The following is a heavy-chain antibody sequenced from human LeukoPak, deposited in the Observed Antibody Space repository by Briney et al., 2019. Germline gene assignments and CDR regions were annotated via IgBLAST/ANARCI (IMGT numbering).Heavy chain of an antibody. D-gene: IGHD6-13*01. CDR2: INPSGGST. CDR1: GYTFTSYY. Sequence: ASVKVSCKASGYTFTSYYMHWVRQAPGPGLEWMGIINPSGGSTSYAQKFQGRVTMTRDTSTSTVYMELSSLRSEDTAVYSCARDSSQGAKEYYFDYWGQGTLVTVSS. V-gene: IGHV1-46*01. CDR3: ARDSSQGAKEYYFDY. J-gene: IGHJ4*02.